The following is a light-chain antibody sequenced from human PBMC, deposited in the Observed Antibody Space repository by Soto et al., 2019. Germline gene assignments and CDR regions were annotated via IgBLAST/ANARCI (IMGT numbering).Light chain of an antibody. CDR1: SSDIASYNY. J-gene: IGLJ1*01. Sequence: QSVLTQPASVSGSPGQSITVSCIGTSSDIASYNYVSWYQQHPGKVPKLMIYDVSNRPSGVSTRFSGSKSGNTASLTISGLQAEDEADYYCTSFPPPDPHVFGTGTKVTV. V-gene: IGLV2-14*03. CDR2: DVS. CDR3: TSFPPPDPHV.